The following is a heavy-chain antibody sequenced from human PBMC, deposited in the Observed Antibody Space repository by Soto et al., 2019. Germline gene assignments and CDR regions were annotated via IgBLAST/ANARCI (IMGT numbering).Heavy chain of an antibody. CDR3: ARGVGSTAVAGEFDS. V-gene: IGHV4-4*02. CDR1: GGSVSSSNW. Sequence: QVQLQESGPGLVKPSGTLSLTCAVSGGSVSSSNWWSWVRQPPGKGLEWIGEIHHRGGITYNPSLKRQATMSVDKSDSQFSLKVTSVPAADTAVYYCARGVGSTAVAGEFDSWGQGILVTVTS. D-gene: IGHD6-19*01. CDR2: IHHRGGI. J-gene: IGHJ4*02.